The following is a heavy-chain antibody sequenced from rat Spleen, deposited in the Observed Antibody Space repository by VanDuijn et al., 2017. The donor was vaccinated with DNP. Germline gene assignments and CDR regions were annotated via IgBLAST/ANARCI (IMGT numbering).Heavy chain of an antibody. Sequence: EVQLVESGGGLVQPGRSLKVSCAASGFTFSDYYMAWVRQAPTRGLEWVAYISYDGGSTNYGDSVKGRFTISRDNAKNTLYLQMNSLRSEDMATYYCARWREGIGAFDYWGQGVMVTVSS. CDR3: ARWREGIGAFDY. CDR1: GFTFSDYY. J-gene: IGHJ2*01. CDR2: ISYDGGST. V-gene: IGHV5-22*01. D-gene: IGHD1-11*01.